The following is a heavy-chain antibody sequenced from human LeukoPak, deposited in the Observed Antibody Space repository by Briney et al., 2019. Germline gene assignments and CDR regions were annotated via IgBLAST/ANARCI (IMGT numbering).Heavy chain of an antibody. CDR3: AKGGGIRGFDY. D-gene: IGHD1-14*01. J-gene: IGHJ4*02. V-gene: IGHV3-74*01. Sequence: GGSLRLSCAASGFTFSTYWMHWVRQAPGRGLVWVSRINIDGSIRDSADSVKGRFTISRDNAKNTVYLQMNSLRADDTAVYYCAKGGGIRGFDYWGQGTLVTASS. CDR1: GFTFSTYW. CDR2: INIDGSIR.